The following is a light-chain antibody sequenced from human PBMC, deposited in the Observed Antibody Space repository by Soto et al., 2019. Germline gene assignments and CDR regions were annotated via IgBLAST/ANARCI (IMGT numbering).Light chain of an antibody. CDR3: QQYGSSGT. CDR1: QSVSSSY. CDR2: GAS. J-gene: IGKJ1*01. V-gene: IGKV3-20*01. Sequence: EIGLKQSPGTLSLSPGERATLSCRASQSVSSSYLAWYQQKPGQAPRLLIYGASNRATGIPDRFSGSGSGTDFTLTISRLEPEDFAVYYCQQYGSSGTFGQGTKVDIK.